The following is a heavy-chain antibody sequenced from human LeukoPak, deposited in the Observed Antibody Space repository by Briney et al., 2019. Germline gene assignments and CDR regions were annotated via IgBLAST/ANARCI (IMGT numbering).Heavy chain of an antibody. V-gene: IGHV1-2*02. Sequence: GASVKVSCKASGYTFTGYYMHWVRQAPGQGLEWMGWINPNSGGTNYAQKFQGRVTMTRDTSISTAYMEPSRLRSDDTAVYYCARTSLLRIAAAVTFDPWGQGTLVTVSS. J-gene: IGHJ5*02. CDR2: INPNSGGT. D-gene: IGHD6-13*01. CDR3: ARTSLLRIAAAVTFDP. CDR1: GYTFTGYY.